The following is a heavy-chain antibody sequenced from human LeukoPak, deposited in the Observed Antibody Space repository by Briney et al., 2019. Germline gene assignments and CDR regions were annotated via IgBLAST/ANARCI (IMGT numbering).Heavy chain of an antibody. V-gene: IGHV4-4*07. Sequence: RPSETLSLTCTISGGSISGYYWAWIRQSATLGLEWIGRIHRDGSTTYLSSLRSRVSMSVDESKNQISLRLNSSTAADTALYYCARGGSSWFSHFDFWGQGIPVTVSS. J-gene: IGHJ4*02. CDR1: GGSISGYY. D-gene: IGHD6-13*01. CDR3: ARGGSSWFSHFDF. CDR2: IHRDGST.